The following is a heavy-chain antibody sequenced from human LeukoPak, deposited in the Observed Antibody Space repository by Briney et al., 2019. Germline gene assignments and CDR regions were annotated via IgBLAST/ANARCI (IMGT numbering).Heavy chain of an antibody. Sequence: GGSLRLSCAASGFTFSSYAMSWVRQAPGKGLEWVSAISGSGVGTYYADSVKGRSTISRDISKNTLYLQMNSLRAEDTAVYYCAKGNYYDSSGYLYYFDYWGQGTLVTVSS. J-gene: IGHJ4*02. D-gene: IGHD3-22*01. CDR3: AKGNYYDSSGYLYYFDY. CDR1: GFTFSSYA. V-gene: IGHV3-23*01. CDR2: ISGSGVGT.